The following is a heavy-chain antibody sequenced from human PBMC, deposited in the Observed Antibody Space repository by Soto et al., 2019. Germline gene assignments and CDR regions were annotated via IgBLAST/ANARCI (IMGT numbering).Heavy chain of an antibody. D-gene: IGHD3-3*01. J-gene: IGHJ3*02. Sequence: QVQLVQSGAEVKKPGASVKVSCKASGYTFTSYYMHWVRQAPGQGLEWMGIINPSGGSTSYAQKFQGRVTMTRDTSTSTVYMELSSLRSEDTAVYYCAREPEGGFFWSGYSPDAFDIWGQGTMVTVSS. CDR3: AREPEGGFFWSGYSPDAFDI. CDR1: GYTFTSYY. V-gene: IGHV1-46*01. CDR2: INPSGGST.